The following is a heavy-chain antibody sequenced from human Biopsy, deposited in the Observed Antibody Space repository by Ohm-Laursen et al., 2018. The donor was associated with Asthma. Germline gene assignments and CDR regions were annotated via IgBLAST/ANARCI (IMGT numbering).Heavy chain of an antibody. CDR2: IYYTGTT. D-gene: IGHD3-3*01. Sequence: GTLSLTCAVSGGSISGFYWSWIRQPPGKGLEWIGYIYYTGTTNYNPSLKSRVSISVDTSKNQFSLKLTSVTAADTAVYYCARDFGGWYYFDNWGQGSLVTVSS. CDR1: GGSISGFY. CDR3: ARDFGGWYYFDN. J-gene: IGHJ4*02. V-gene: IGHV4-59*01.